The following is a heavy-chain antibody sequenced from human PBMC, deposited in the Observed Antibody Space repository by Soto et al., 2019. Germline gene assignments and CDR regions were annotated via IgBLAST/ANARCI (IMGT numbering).Heavy chain of an antibody. V-gene: IGHV3-23*01. CDR1: GFTFSTYS. CDR2: ISGSGSPT. CDR3: ARDPRRFDL. J-gene: IGHJ5*02. Sequence: GESLKISCAASGFTFSTYSMSWVRQAPGKGLEWVSVISGSGSPTYYSDSVKGRFTISRDNSKNMLYLQMNSLRAEDTAVYSCARDPRRFDLWGQGTLVNVSS.